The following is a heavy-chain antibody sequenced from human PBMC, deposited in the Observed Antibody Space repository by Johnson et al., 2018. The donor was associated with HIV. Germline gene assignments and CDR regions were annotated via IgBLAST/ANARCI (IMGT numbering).Heavy chain of an antibody. V-gene: IGHV3-30*03. D-gene: IGHD3-9*01. CDR3: AREEGSDILTRGDAFDI. CDR1: GFTVSSNY. Sequence: VQLVESGGGVVQPGRSLRLSCAASGFTVSSNYMSWVRQAPGKGLEWVAVISYDGSEKYYADSVKGRFTISRDNAKNSLSLQMNSLRAEDTAIYYCAREEGSDILTRGDAFDIWGQGTMVAVSS. CDR2: ISYDGSEK. J-gene: IGHJ3*02.